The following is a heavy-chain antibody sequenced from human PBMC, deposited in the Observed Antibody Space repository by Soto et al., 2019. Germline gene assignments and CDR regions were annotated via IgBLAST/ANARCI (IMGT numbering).Heavy chain of an antibody. V-gene: IGHV4-30-2*06. D-gene: IGHD6-13*01. J-gene: IGHJ4*02. CDR2: IYHSGST. Sequence: HSETLSLTCSVSGGSVTNGRSSWNWIRQSPGKGLEWIAYIYHSGSTYYNPSLRSRVTISVDSSKNQFSLKLDSVTPADTAVYYCARARGTAGKRYFDYWGPGTLVTVS. CDR1: GGSVTNGRSS. CDR3: ARARGTAGKRYFDY.